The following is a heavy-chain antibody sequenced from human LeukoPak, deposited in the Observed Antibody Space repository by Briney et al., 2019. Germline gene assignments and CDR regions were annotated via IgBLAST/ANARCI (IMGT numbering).Heavy chain of an antibody. CDR1: GFTFTSYT. CDR3: AIDPNWETHN. Sequence: GGSLRLSCAASGFTFTSYTMYWVRQAPGKGLEWVSIIGNNGGGIHYADSVRGRFTISRDNSKNTQSLQTPNLRVDDTALYYCAIDPNWETHNWGQGVLVTVSS. CDR2: IGNNGGGI. V-gene: IGHV3-23*01. J-gene: IGHJ4*02. D-gene: IGHD7-27*01.